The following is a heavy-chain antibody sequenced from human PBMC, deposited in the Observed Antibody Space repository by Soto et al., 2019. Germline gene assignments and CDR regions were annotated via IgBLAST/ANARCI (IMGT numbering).Heavy chain of an antibody. J-gene: IGHJ4*02. V-gene: IGHV3-23*01. Sequence: GGSLRLSCAASGFTFSSYAMSWVRQAPGKGLEWVSAISGSGGSTYYADSVKGRFTISRDNSKNTLYLQMNSLRAEDTAVYYCANVQMRDPQFLNYWGQGTLVTVSS. CDR3: ANVQMRDPQFLNY. CDR2: ISGSGGST. CDR1: GFTFSSYA. D-gene: IGHD3-3*01.